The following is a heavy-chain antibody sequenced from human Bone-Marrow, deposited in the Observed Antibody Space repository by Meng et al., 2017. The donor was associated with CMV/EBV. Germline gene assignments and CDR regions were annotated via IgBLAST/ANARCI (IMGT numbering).Heavy chain of an antibody. Sequence: GGSLRLSCAASGFTFSSYAMHWVRQAPGKGLEWVAVISYDGSNKYYADSVKGRFTISRDNSKNTLYLQMNSLRAEDTAVYYCARGLSRYCSSTSCLVALDYWGQGTLVTVYS. CDR2: ISYDGSNK. V-gene: IGHV3-30-3*01. CDR3: ARGLSRYCSSTSCLVALDY. D-gene: IGHD2-2*01. J-gene: IGHJ4*02. CDR1: GFTFSSYA.